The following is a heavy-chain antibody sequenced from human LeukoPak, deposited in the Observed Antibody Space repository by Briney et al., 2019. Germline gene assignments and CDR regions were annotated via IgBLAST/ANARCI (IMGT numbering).Heavy chain of an antibody. D-gene: IGHD6-13*01. CDR1: GYSFTNYG. Sequence: ASVKVSCKASGYSFTNYGISWVRQAPGQGLEWMGWVSAKNGHTNYGQKFQGRVTMTTDTSTSTVYMELRRLISDDTAVYYCARDVSGDSSWYATASVYWGQGTLVTVSS. V-gene: IGHV1-18*01. CDR3: ARDVSGDSSWYATASVY. J-gene: IGHJ4*02. CDR2: VSAKNGHT.